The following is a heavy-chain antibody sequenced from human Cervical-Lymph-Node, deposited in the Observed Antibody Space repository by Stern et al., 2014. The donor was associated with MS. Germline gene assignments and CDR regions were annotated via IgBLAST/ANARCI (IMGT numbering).Heavy chain of an antibody. Sequence: QMQLVQSGAEVKKPGSSVKVSCKASRSTFSSYAISWVRQATGQRLESMGGIIPIFGTANYAQKFQGRVTITADESTSTAYMELSSLRSEDTAVYYCATRDSGYVFDYWGQGTLVTVSS. J-gene: IGHJ4*02. CDR3: ATRDSGYVFDY. D-gene: IGHD5-12*01. CDR1: RSTFSSYA. CDR2: IIPIFGTA. V-gene: IGHV1-69*01.